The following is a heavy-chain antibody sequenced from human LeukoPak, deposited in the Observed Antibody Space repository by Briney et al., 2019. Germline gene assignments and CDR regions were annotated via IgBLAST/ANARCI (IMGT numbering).Heavy chain of an antibody. Sequence: GGSLRLSCAASGFTVSSNYMSWVRQAPGKGLEWVSIIYSGGSTYYADSVKGRFTVSRDNSKNTLYLQMNSLRAEDTAVYYCARDISSGYYDAFDIWGQGTMVTVSS. V-gene: IGHV3-66*01. CDR2: IYSGGST. J-gene: IGHJ3*02. CDR3: ARDISSGYYDAFDI. D-gene: IGHD3-22*01. CDR1: GFTVSSNY.